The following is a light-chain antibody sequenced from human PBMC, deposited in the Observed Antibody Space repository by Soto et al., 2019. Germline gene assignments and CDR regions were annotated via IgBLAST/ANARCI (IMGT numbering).Light chain of an antibody. CDR3: CSYAGTYSYV. Sequence: QSVLTQPRSVSGSPGQSVTISCTGTSSDVGAYNYVSWYQQHPGKAPKFMIYDVSKRSSGVPDRFSGSKSGNTASLTISGLQAEDEADYYCCSYAGTYSYVFGTGTKVTVL. V-gene: IGLV2-11*01. CDR2: DVS. J-gene: IGLJ1*01. CDR1: SSDVGAYNY.